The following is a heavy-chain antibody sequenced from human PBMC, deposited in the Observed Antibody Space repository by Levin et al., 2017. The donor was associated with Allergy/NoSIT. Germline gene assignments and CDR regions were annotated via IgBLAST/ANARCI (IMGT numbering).Heavy chain of an antibody. CDR2: INEDSDTI. V-gene: IGHV3-48*03. D-gene: IGHD3-3*01. J-gene: IGHJ4*02. CDR3: ASGTISDY. CDR1: GFSFVTYE. Sequence: GESLKISCEASGFSFVTYEMTWVRQAPGKGLEWIAYINEDSDTIYYADSVKGRFTISRDNAKNSLSLQMDTLRAEDTAVYYCASGTISDYWGRGAQVTVSS.